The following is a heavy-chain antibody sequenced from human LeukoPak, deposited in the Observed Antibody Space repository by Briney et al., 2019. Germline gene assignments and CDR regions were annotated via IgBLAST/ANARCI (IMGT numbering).Heavy chain of an antibody. CDR3: AREASSGWLYYYYYMDV. V-gene: IGHV4-4*07. CDR2: IYTSGST. J-gene: IGHJ6*03. Sequence: PSETLSLTCTVSGGSISSYYWSWIRQPAGKGLEWIGRIYTSGSTNYNPSLKSRVTMSVDTSKNQFSLKLSSVTAADTAVYYCAREASSGWLYYYYYMDVWGKGTTATVSS. CDR1: GGSISSYY. D-gene: IGHD6-19*01.